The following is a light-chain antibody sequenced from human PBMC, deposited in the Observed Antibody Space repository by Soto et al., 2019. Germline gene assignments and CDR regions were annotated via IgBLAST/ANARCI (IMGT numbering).Light chain of an antibody. CDR3: QTWGTGTPWV. CDR2: PNSDGSH. V-gene: IGLV4-69*01. J-gene: IGLJ3*02. Sequence: QSVLTQSPSASASLGASVKLTCTLSSGHSNYAIAWHQQQPEKGPRYLMKPNSDGSHSKGDGIPDRFSGSSSGAERYLTISSLQSEDEADYYCQTWGTGTPWVFGGGTKLTVL. CDR1: SGHSNYA.